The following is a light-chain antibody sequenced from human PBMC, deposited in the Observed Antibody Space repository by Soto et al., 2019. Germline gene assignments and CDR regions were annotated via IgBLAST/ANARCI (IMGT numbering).Light chain of an antibody. CDR1: QFVSSTY. CDR3: QQYGISPFT. V-gene: IGKV3-20*01. CDR2: GAS. Sequence: EVVLTQSPGTLSLSPGARATLSCRASQFVSSTYLAWYQQRPGQAPRLLIYGASSRATGIPDRFSGGGSETDFTLTISRLESEDSAVYYCQQYGISPFTFGRGTKVEI. J-gene: IGKJ4*01.